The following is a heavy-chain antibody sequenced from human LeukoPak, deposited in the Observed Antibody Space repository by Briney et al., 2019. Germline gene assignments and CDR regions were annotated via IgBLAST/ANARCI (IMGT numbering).Heavy chain of an antibody. CDR2: IYSDAT. D-gene: IGHD3-22*01. CDR1: GFTFSSYW. CDR3: ARESYDSSGYYYGGGFDY. Sequence: PGGSLRLSCAASGFTFSSYWIHWVRQAPGKGLVWVSRIYSDATYYADSVKGRFTISRDNAKNALYLQMNSLRAEDTAVYCCARESYDSSGYYYGGGFDYWGQGTLVTVSS. V-gene: IGHV3-74*01. J-gene: IGHJ4*02.